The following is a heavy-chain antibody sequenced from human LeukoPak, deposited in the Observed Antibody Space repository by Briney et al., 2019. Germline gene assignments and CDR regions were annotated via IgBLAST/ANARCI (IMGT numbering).Heavy chain of an antibody. J-gene: IGHJ6*02. CDR1: GYTFTGYY. Sequence: ASVKVSCKAFGYTFTGYYMHWVRQAPGQGLEWMGWINPNSGGTNYAQKFQGRVTVTRDTSISTAYMELSRLRSDDTAVYYCARDVGYCSSTSCSLGYYYYYGMDVWGQGTTVTVSS. V-gene: IGHV1-2*02. D-gene: IGHD2-2*01. CDR3: ARDVGYCSSTSCSLGYYYYYGMDV. CDR2: INPNSGGT.